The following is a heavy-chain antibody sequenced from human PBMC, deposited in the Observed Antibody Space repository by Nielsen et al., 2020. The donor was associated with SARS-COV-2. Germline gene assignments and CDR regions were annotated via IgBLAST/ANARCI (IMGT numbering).Heavy chain of an antibody. D-gene: IGHD3-10*01. Sequence: SETLSLTCAISGDSVSSNSAAWNWIRQSPSRGLEWLGRPYYRSKWYNDYAVSVKSRITINPDTSKNQFSLQLNSVTPEDTAVYYCARGPYYYGSGSPLRYYYGMDVWGQGTTVTVSS. CDR1: GDSVSSNSAA. CDR2: PYYRSKWYN. CDR3: ARGPYYYGSGSPLRYYYGMDV. V-gene: IGHV6-1*01. J-gene: IGHJ6*02.